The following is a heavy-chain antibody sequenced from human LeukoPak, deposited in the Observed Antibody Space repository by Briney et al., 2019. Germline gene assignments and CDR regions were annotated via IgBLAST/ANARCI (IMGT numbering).Heavy chain of an antibody. CDR1: GFTFSSYG. CDR2: ISGSGGST. CDR3: AKDVGLADRQLRYFD. J-gene: IGHJ4*02. Sequence: PGGSLRLSCAASGFTFSSYGMSWGRQAPGKGLEWVSAISGSGGSTYYADSVKGRFTISRDNSKNTLYLQMNSLRAEDTAVYYCAKDVGLADRQLRYFDWGQGTLVTVSS. D-gene: IGHD3-9*01. V-gene: IGHV3-23*01.